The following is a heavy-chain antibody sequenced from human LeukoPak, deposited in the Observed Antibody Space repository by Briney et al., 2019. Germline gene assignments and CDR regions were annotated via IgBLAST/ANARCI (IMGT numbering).Heavy chain of an antibody. CDR3: AKGLYCSGGSCYNYFDY. CDR1: GFTFSSYA. CDR2: ISSNGGST. J-gene: IGHJ4*02. Sequence: PGGSLRLSCSASGFTFSSYAMHWVRQAPGKGLEYVSAISSNGGSTYYADSVKGRFTISRDNSKNTLYLQMNSLRAEDTAVYYCAKGLYCSGGSCYNYFDYWGQGTLVTVSS. V-gene: IGHV3-64*04. D-gene: IGHD2-15*01.